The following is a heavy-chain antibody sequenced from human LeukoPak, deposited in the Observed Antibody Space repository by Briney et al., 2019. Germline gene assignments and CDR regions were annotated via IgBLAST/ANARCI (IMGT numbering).Heavy chain of an antibody. CDR3: AKETILTGYVEC. CDR1: GFTFSSYA. J-gene: IGHJ4*02. Sequence: GGSLRLSCAASGFTFSSYAMSWVRQAPGKGLEWVSPISRTGTTYYADSVKGRFTSSRDNSKNTQYLQMNSLRAEDTAIYYCAKETILTGYVECWGQGTLVTVSS. V-gene: IGHV3-23*01. CDR2: ISRTGTT. D-gene: IGHD3-9*01.